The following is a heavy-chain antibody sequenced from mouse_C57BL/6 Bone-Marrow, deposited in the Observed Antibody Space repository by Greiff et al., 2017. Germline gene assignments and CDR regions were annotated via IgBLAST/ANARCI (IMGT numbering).Heavy chain of an antibody. V-gene: IGHV5-9-1*02. D-gene: IGHD2-4*01. CDR2: ISSGGDYI. CDR1: GFTFSSYA. Sequence: EVQRVESGEGLVKTGGSLKLSCAASGFTFSSYAMSWVRQTPEKRLEWVAYISSGGDYIYYADTVKGRFTISRDNARRTLYLQMSSLQSEDTAMYYCTAFGDYVRYYAMDYWGQGTSVAVSS. J-gene: IGHJ4*01. CDR3: TAFGDYVRYYAMDY.